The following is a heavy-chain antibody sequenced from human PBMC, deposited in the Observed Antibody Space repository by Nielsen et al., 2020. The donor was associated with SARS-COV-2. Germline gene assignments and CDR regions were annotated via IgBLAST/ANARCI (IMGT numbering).Heavy chain of an antibody. D-gene: IGHD3-22*01. CDR3: AKTSGDYYDSSGYGGY. J-gene: IGHJ4*02. V-gene: IGHV3-30*18. Sequence: SLNTSCAASGFPFSSYPIHWVRQAPGKGLDWVAVISYDGSNKYYADSVKGRFTISRDNSKNTLYLQMNSLRAEDTAVYYCAKTSGDYYDSSGYGGYWGQGTLVTVSS. CDR1: GFPFSSYP. CDR2: ISYDGSNK.